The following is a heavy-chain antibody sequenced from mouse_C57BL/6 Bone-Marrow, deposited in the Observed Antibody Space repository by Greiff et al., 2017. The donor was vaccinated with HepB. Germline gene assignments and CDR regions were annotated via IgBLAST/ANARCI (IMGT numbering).Heavy chain of an antibody. Sequence: EVNLVESGPELVKPGASVKMSCKASGYTFTDYNMHWVKQSHGKSLEWIGYINPNNGGTSYNQKFKGKATLTVNKSSSTAYMELRSLTSEDSAVYYCARGELLRPSGFDYWGQGTTLTVSS. V-gene: IGHV1-22*01. J-gene: IGHJ2*01. CDR3: ARGELLRPSGFDY. CDR2: INPNNGGT. D-gene: IGHD1-1*01. CDR1: GYTFTDYN.